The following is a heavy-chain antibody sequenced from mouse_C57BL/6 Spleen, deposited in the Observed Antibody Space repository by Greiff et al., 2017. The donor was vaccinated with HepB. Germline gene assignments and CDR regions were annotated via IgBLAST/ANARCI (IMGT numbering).Heavy chain of an antibody. CDR1: GYTFTSYW. CDR2: IDPSDSYT. J-gene: IGHJ2*01. V-gene: IGHV1-50*01. D-gene: IGHD1-1*01. Sequence: QVQLQQPGAELVKPGASVKLSCKASGYTFTSYWMQWVKQRPGQGLEWIGEIDPSDSYTNYNQKFKGKATLTVDTSSSTAYMQLSSLTSEDSAVYYCARGDYGSLYWGQGTTLTVSS. CDR3: ARGDYGSLY.